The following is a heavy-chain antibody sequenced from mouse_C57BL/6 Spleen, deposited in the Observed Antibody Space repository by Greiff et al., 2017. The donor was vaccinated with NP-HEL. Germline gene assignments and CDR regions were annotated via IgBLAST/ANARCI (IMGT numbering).Heavy chain of an antibody. CDR1: GYTFTNYW. D-gene: IGHD1-1*01. CDR2: IYPGGGYT. J-gene: IGHJ1*03. V-gene: IGHV1-63*01. CDR3: SRFDKDITTVVAHWYFDV. Sequence: VQLQQSGAELVRPGTSVKMSCKASGYTFTNYWIGWAKQRPGHGLEWIGDIYPGGGYTNYNEKFKGKATLTADKSSSTAYMQFSSLTSEDSAIYYWSRFDKDITTVVAHWYFDVWGTGTTVTVSS.